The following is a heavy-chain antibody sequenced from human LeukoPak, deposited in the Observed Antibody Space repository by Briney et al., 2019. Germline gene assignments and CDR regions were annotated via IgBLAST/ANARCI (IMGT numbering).Heavy chain of an antibody. V-gene: IGHV1-69*01. CDR3: ARRSDDPNWFDP. CDR2: IIPIFGTS. CDR1: GGTFSSYA. Sequence: SVKVSRKASGGTFSSYAISWVRQAPGQGLEWMGGIIPIFGTSNYAQKFQGRVTITADESTSTAYMELSSLRSEDTAVYYCARRSDDPNWFDPWGQGTLVTVSS. D-gene: IGHD1-26*01. J-gene: IGHJ5*02.